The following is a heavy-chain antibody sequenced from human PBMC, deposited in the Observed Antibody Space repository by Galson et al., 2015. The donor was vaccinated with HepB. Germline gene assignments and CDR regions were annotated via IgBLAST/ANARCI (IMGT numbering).Heavy chain of an antibody. V-gene: IGHV1-69*13. CDR3: ARVNVRMATITYYYYGMDV. D-gene: IGHD5-24*01. J-gene: IGHJ6*02. Sequence: SVKVSCKASGGTFSSYAISWVRQAPGQGLEWMGGIIPIFGTANYAQKFQGRVTITADESTSTAYMELSSLRSEDTAVYYCARVNVRMATITYYYYGMDVWGQGTTVTVSS. CDR2: IIPIFGTA. CDR1: GGTFSSYA.